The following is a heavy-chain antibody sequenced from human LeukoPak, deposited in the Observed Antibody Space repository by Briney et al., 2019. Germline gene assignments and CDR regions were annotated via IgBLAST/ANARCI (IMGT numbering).Heavy chain of an antibody. Sequence: GSSVKVSYKASGGTFSSYAISWVRQAPGQGLEWMGRIIPIFGIANYAQKFQGRVTITADKSTSTAYMELSSLRSEDTAVYYCARGIGVGANWFDPWGQGTLVTVSS. CDR1: GGTFSSYA. J-gene: IGHJ5*02. D-gene: IGHD1-26*01. CDR2: IIPIFGIA. CDR3: ARGIGVGANWFDP. V-gene: IGHV1-69*04.